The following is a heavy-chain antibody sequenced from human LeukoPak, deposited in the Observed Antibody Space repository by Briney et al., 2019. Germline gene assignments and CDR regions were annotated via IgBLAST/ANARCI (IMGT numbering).Heavy chain of an antibody. CDR1: GYTFTGYY. Sequence: ASVKVSCKASGYTFTGYYMHWVRQAPGQGLEWMGWISPNSGGTNYAQKFQGWVTMTRDTSISTAYMGLSRLRSDDTAVYYCARDLGLDGYNYYYYGMDVWGQGTTVTVSS. CDR3: ARDLGLDGYNYYYYGMDV. J-gene: IGHJ6*02. CDR2: ISPNSGGT. V-gene: IGHV1-2*04. D-gene: IGHD5-24*01.